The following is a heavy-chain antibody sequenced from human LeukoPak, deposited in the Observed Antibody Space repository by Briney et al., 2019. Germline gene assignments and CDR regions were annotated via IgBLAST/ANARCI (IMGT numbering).Heavy chain of an antibody. CDR2: ISGSGGST. CDR3: AKVRHYSSSLPIDY. J-gene: IGHJ4*02. CDR1: GFTFSRYA. D-gene: IGHD6-6*01. V-gene: IGHV3-23*01. Sequence: GGSLRLSCAASGFTFSRYAMSWVRQAPGKGLEWVSAISGSGGSTYYADSVKGRFTISRDNSKNTLYLQMNSLRAEDTAVYYCAKVRHYSSSLPIDYWGQGTLVTVSS.